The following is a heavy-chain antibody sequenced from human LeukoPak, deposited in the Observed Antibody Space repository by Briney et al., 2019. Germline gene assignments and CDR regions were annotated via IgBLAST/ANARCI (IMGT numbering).Heavy chain of an antibody. J-gene: IGHJ4*02. Sequence: GGSLRLSCAASAFTFSNYAIHWVRQAPGEGLEWVGMIWYDGSNEDYADSVRGRFTISRDNVKNTLYLQMSSLRAEDTAVYYCARGERVNLWIFEGYDYWGRGTLVTVSS. CDR3: ARGERVNLWIFEGYDY. V-gene: IGHV3-33*01. CDR2: IWYDGSNE. CDR1: AFTFSNYA. D-gene: IGHD3-3*01.